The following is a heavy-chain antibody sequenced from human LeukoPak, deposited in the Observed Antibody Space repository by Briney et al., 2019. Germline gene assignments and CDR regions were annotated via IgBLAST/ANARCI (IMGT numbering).Heavy chain of an antibody. V-gene: IGHV1-69*13. D-gene: IGHD2-21*01. CDR2: IIPIFGTA. CDR3: ATTDDLFPGGGSYYFDY. J-gene: IGHJ4*02. CDR1: GGTFSSYA. Sequence: SVKVSCKASGGTFSSYAISWVRQAPGQGLEWMGGIIPIFGTANYAQKFQGRVTITADESTSTVYMELSSLRSEDTAVYYCATTDDLFPGGGSYYFDYWGQGTLVTVSS.